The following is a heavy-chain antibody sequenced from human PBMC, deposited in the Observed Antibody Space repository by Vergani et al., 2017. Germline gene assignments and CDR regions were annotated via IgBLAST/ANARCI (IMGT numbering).Heavy chain of an antibody. Sequence: QVQLQESGPGLVKSSETLSLICSVSFDSIRNLYCNWIRQPPGKGLEWIGSIHYSENTNYNPSLKTRVTISVATSKNQFSLKLNSVTAADTAVYYCGRVADFYGLGSRLLDLWGQGILVTVSS. J-gene: IGHJ5*02. CDR2: IHYSENT. CDR1: FDSIRNLY. V-gene: IGHV4-59*11. D-gene: IGHD3-10*01. CDR3: GRVADFYGLGSRLLDL.